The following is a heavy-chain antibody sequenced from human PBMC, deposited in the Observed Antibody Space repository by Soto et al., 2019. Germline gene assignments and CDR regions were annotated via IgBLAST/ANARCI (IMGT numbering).Heavy chain of an antibody. Sequence: QVQLQQWGAGLLKPSETLSLNCAVNGGSLSGYYWRWIRQPPGKGLEWIGEIKDGGYTNYSPSLKGRAIISSDTSNNQFSLRPNSVTAADTGVYYCARGQEGVVATHWDQGALVTVSS. CDR2: IKDGGYT. CDR3: ARGQEGVVATH. J-gene: IGHJ4*02. CDR1: GGSLSGYY. D-gene: IGHD5-12*01. V-gene: IGHV4-34*01.